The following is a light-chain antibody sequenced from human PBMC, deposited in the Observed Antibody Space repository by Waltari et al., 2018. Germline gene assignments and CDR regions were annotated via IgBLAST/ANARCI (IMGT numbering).Light chain of an antibody. CDR1: TGAVTNGHY. CDR2: DTN. J-gene: IGLJ3*02. CDR3: LLSYSDARV. Sequence: TQEPSLTVSPGGTVTLTCGSSTGAVTNGHYPSWFQQKPGQAPRTLIYDTNNKHSWTPARFSGSLLGGKAALTLSGAQPEDEAEYYCLLSYSDARVFGGGTKVTVL. V-gene: IGLV7-46*01.